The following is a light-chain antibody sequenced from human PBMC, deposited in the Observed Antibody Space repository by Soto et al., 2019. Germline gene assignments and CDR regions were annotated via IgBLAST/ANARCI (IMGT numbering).Light chain of an antibody. V-gene: IGKV1-9*01. CDR2: AAS. Sequence: DIQLTQSPSFLSASVGDRVTITCRASQDVSRYLAWYQQKPGKAPNLLIYAASTLLSGVPSRFSGSGSETEFTLTISSLQPEDFATYYCQQLNSYAFAFGPGTKVDIK. CDR3: QQLNSYAFA. J-gene: IGKJ3*01. CDR1: QDVSRY.